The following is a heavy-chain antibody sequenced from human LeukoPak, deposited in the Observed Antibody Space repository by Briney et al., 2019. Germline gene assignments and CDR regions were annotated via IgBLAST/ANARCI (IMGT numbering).Heavy chain of an antibody. D-gene: IGHD3-22*01. Sequence: SQTLSLTCTVSGGSISSGGYYWSWIRPHPGKGLEWIGYIYYSGSTYYNPSLKSRLTISADTSKNQFSLKLSSVTVADTAAYYCARVYYDSSGYYSFEYWGQGTLVTVSS. CDR2: IYYSGST. CDR3: ARVYYDSSGYYSFEY. V-gene: IGHV4-31*03. J-gene: IGHJ4*02. CDR1: GGSISSGGYY.